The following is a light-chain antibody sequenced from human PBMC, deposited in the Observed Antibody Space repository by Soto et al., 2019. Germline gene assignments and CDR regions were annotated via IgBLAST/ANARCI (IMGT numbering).Light chain of an antibody. Sequence: QSVLAQPRSVSGYPGQSVTISCTGTSSDVGVYNYVSWYQQYPGKAPKIMIYDVSKRPSGVPDRFSGSKSDNTASLTISGLQAEDEADYYCCSYAGSYTFVFRIGTKV. V-gene: IGLV2-11*01. J-gene: IGLJ1*01. CDR3: CSYAGSYTFV. CDR1: SSDVGVYNY. CDR2: DVS.